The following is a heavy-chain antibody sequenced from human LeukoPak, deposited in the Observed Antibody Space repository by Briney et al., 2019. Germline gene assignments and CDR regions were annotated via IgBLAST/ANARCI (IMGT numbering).Heavy chain of an antibody. CDR2: IYHSGST. CDR1: GGSISSSSYY. D-gene: IGHD1-26*01. CDR3: ARRSGTYHAFDI. Sequence: PSETLSLTCTVSGGSISSSSYYWGWIRQPPGKGLEWIGYIYHSGSTYYNPSLKSRVTISVDRSKDQFSLKLSSVTAADTAVYYCARRSGTYHAFDIWGQGTMVTVSS. J-gene: IGHJ3*02. V-gene: IGHV4-30-2*01.